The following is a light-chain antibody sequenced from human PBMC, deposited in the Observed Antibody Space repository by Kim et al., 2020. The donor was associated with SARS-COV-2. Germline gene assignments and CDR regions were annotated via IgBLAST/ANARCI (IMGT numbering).Light chain of an antibody. Sequence: DIQMTQSPSSLAASVGDRVTITCRASQSINAYLNWYQQKPGKAPKLLIYAASTLQTGVPSRFSGSGSGTDFTLTITSLQPEEFATYYCQQSHTAPLLTFGGGTKVDIK. CDR3: QQSHTAPLLT. CDR2: AAS. J-gene: IGKJ4*01. V-gene: IGKV1-39*01. CDR1: QSINAY.